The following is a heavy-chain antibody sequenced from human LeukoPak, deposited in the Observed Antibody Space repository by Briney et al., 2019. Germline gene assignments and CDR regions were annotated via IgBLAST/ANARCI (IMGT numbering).Heavy chain of an antibody. CDR3: ATGMATIT. CDR2: ISMNSGST. D-gene: IGHD5-24*01. V-gene: IGHV3-9*01. CDR1: GFTFADYA. J-gene: IGHJ5*02. Sequence: PGRSLRLSCADSGFTFADYAMHWVRQAPGKVLSCVSSISMNSGSTGYAGSANGRFTISRDNAKNSLYLQMNSLRAEDTALHYCATGMATITWGQGTLVTVSS.